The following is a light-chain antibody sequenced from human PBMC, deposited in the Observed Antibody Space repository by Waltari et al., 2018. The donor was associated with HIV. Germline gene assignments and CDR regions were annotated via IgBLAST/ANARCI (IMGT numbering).Light chain of an antibody. CDR2: EDN. V-gene: IGLV3-1*01. Sequence: SYEVTQPPSVSVSPGQTASLTCSGPKVGNNYPAWDPKKPGQSPVLVIYEDNKRRSGTPERFSGSNSGDTATLTISGTQAMDEADYYCQAWDSSTVVFGGGTRLTVL. J-gene: IGLJ2*01. CDR1: KVGNNY. CDR3: QAWDSSTVV.